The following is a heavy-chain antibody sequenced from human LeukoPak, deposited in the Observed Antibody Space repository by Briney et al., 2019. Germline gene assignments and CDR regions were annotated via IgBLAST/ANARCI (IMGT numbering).Heavy chain of an antibody. J-gene: IGHJ2*01. Sequence: SETLSLTCTISDGSITTYYWSWIRQPPGQGLEWIGYIYYSGSANYNPSLKSRVTMSADASKNQFSLRLSSVTAADTALYYCVGGLDYRGNSGYFGLWGRGTLVTVSS. CDR3: VGGLDYRGNSGYFGL. D-gene: IGHD4-23*01. V-gene: IGHV4-59*01. CDR1: DGSITTYY. CDR2: IYYSGSA.